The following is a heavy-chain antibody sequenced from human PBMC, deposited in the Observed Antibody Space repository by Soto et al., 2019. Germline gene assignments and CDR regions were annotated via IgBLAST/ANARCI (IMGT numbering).Heavy chain of an antibody. D-gene: IGHD5-18*01. CDR2: INPTRGGT. J-gene: IGHJ4*02. V-gene: IGHV1-2*04. CDR3: ARGGGYNYGDLDY. CDR1: GYTFTGYY. Sequence: QVQLVQSGAEVKKPGASVKVSCKASGYTFTGYYMHWVRQAPGQGLEGMGWINPTRGGTNYEQKFQGWVTMARETSISTGYMELSRLRSDDTAVYYCARGGGYNYGDLDYWGQGTLVTVSS.